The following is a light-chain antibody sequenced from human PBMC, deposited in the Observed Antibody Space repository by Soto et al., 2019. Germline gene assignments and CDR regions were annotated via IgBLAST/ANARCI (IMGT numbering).Light chain of an antibody. J-gene: IGLJ2*01. CDR1: SSNIGADYD. Sequence: QSVLTQPPSVSGAPGQRVTISCTGGSSNIGADYDVHWYQQLPGTAPKLLIYGNNNRPSGVPDRFSGSKSGTSASLAITGLQAEDEADYYCQSYDSSLSVYVVFGGGTKLTVL. V-gene: IGLV1-40*01. CDR2: GNN. CDR3: QSYDSSLSVYVV.